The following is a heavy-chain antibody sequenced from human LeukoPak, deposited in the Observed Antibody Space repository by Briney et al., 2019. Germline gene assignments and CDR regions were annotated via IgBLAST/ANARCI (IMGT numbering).Heavy chain of an antibody. CDR3: VRVAKERVGGVYYFYY. J-gene: IGHJ4*02. D-gene: IGHD1-1*01. CDR2: IGTAGDT. Sequence: PGGSLRLSCAASGFTFSDYDMHWVRHATGKGLEWVSAIGTAGDTYYTGSVKGRFTISRENAKNSLYLQMNSLRAGGTAVYYCVRVAKERVGGVYYFYYWGQGTPVTVSS. V-gene: IGHV3-13*01. CDR1: GFTFSDYD.